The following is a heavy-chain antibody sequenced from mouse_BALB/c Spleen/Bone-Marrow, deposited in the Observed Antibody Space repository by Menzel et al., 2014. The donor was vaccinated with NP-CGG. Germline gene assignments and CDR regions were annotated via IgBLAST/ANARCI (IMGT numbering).Heavy chain of an antibody. CDR3: ARGVRGYDGFAY. J-gene: IGHJ3*01. V-gene: IGHV1-7*01. CDR1: GYTFTSYW. Sequence: QVQLQQSGAELAKPGASVKMSCKASGYTFTSYWMHWVKQRPGQGLEWIGCINPSTGYTEYNQKFKDKATLTADKSSSTAYMQLSSLTSEDSAVYYSARGVRGYDGFAYWGQGTLVTVSA. CDR2: INPSTGYT. D-gene: IGHD2-2*01.